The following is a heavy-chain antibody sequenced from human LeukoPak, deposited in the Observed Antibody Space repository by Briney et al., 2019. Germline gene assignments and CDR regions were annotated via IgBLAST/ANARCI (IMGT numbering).Heavy chain of an antibody. CDR3: AKDKEGYDILTGYYRTLWY. Sequence: GGSLRLSCAAPGFTFSSYAMSWVRQAPGRGLEWVPAIIGGGGSTYYADSVKGRFIISRDNSKNTLYLQMNSLRAEDTAVYYCAKDKEGYDILTGYYRTLWYWGQGTLVTVSS. J-gene: IGHJ4*02. V-gene: IGHV3-23*01. CDR2: IIGGGGST. D-gene: IGHD3-9*01. CDR1: GFTFSSYA.